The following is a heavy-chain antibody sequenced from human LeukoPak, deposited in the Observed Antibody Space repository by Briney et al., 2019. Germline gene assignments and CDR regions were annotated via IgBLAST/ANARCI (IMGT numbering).Heavy chain of an antibody. CDR2: TNWNGGST. CDR3: ARVSVTMVRGVMNWYFDL. D-gene: IGHD3-10*01. V-gene: IGHV3-20*01. CDR1: GFTFDDYG. Sequence: PGGSLRLSCAASGFTFDDYGMSWVRQAPGKGLEWVSGTNWNGGSTGYADSVKGRFTISRDNAKNSLYLQMNSLRAEDTALYHCARVSVTMVRGVMNWYFDLWGRGTLVTVSS. J-gene: IGHJ2*01.